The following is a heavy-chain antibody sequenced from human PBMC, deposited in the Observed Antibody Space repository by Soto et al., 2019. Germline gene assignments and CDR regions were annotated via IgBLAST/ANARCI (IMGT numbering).Heavy chain of an antibody. J-gene: IGHJ4*02. Sequence: ASVKVSCKASGYTFTGYYMHCVRQAPGQGLEWMGWINPNSGSTNYAQKFQGRVTMTRDTSISTAYMELSRLRSDDTAVYYCARGNLWFGDSLDYWGQGTLVTVSS. CDR3: ARGNLWFGDSLDY. CDR1: GYTFTGYY. CDR2: INPNSGST. D-gene: IGHD3-10*01. V-gene: IGHV1-2*02.